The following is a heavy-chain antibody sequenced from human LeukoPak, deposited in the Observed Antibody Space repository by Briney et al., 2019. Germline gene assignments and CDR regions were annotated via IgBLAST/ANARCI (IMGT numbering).Heavy chain of an antibody. V-gene: IGHV4-30-2*01. CDR2: IYRNGNT. J-gene: IGHJ4*02. CDR3: ARAPGGDEIEMAIFDY. Sequence: SETLSLTCTVSGDSISSGGYYRSWIRQPPEKGLEWIGYIYRNGNTYYNPSLQSRVTISVDESKNQFSLKLSSVTAADTAVYYCARAPGGDEIEMAIFDYWGQGTLVTVSS. CDR1: GDSISSGGYY. D-gene: IGHD5-24*01.